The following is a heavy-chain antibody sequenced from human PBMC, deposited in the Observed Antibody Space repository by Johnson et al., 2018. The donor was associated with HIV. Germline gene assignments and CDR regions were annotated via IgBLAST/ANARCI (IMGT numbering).Heavy chain of an antibody. CDR2: IYSAGYT. V-gene: IGHV3-66*02. J-gene: IGHJ3*02. CDR3: ARACRDGYTCDAFDI. CDR1: GLTVSSNY. D-gene: IGHD5-24*01. Sequence: VQLVESGGGMVQPGGSLRLSCAASGLTVSSNYMSWVRQAPGKGLEWVSVIYSAGYTYYPDSVKGRFTISRDNSKNMLFLQMNSLRAEDTAVYYCARACRDGYTCDAFDIWGKGTMVTVSS.